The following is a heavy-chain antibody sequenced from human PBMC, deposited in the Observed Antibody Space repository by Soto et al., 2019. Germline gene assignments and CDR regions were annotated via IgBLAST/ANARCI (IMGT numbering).Heavy chain of an antibody. CDR1: GFTVSSNY. J-gene: IGHJ4*02. D-gene: IGHD6-6*01. CDR3: ASEYSSSSWRDY. Sequence: EVQLVESGGGLVQPGGSLRLSCAASGFTVSSNYMSWVRQAPGKGLEWVSVIYSGGRTYYADSVKGRFTISRDNSKNTLYLQMNSLRAEDTAVYYCASEYSSSSWRDYWGQGTLVTVSS. CDR2: IYSGGRT. V-gene: IGHV3-66*01.